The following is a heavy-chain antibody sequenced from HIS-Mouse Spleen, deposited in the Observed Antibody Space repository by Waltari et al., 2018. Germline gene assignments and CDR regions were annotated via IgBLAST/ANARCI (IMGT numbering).Heavy chain of an antibody. CDR1: GGSVSSGSYY. CDR2: IYYSGST. J-gene: IGHJ5*02. D-gene: IGHD1-1*01. Sequence: QVQLQESGPGLVKPSETLSLTCTVSGGSVSSGSYYWSWIRQPPGKGLEWIGYIYYSGSTNYNPCLKSRVTISVDTSKNQFSLKLSSVTAADTAVYYCARLNWNDVWFDPWGQGTLVTVSS. CDR3: ARLNWNDVWFDP. V-gene: IGHV4-61*01.